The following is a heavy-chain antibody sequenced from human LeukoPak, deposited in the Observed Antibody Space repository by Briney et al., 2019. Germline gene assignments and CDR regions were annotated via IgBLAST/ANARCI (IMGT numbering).Heavy chain of an antibody. CDR2: ISPNSGES. D-gene: IGHD5-18*01. Sequence: ASVKVSCKASGYKFTGYYMHWVRQTLEQGLGWMGWISPNSGESHHAEKFHGRVTMTRDTSISTAYMELSRLRSDDTAVYYCAREIGGILVFDYWGQGTLVTVSS. J-gene: IGHJ4*02. CDR3: AREIGGILVFDY. V-gene: IGHV1-2*02. CDR1: GYKFTGYY.